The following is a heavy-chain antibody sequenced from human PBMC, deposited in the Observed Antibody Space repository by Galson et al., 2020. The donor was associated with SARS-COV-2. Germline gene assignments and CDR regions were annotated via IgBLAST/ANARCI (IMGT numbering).Heavy chain of an antibody. D-gene: IGHD3-10*01. CDR2: INPNSGGT. CDR1: GYTFTGYY. Sequence: KISCQASGYTFTGYYIHCVRQAPGQGLEWMGWINPNSGGTNSAQKFQDRVTLTRDTSISTAYMELTSLRSDDTAIYYCASNRGPGSYSDLDYWGQGTLVTVSS. CDR3: ASNRGPGSYSDLDY. V-gene: IGHV1-2*02. J-gene: IGHJ4*02.